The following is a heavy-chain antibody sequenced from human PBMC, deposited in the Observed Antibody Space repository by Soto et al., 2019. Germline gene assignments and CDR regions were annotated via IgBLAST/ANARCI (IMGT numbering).Heavy chain of an antibody. J-gene: IGHJ3*02. CDR1: GFTFSSYS. CDR3: ARRSDAFDI. V-gene: IGHV3-48*02. Sequence: EVQLVESGGGLVQPGGSLRLSCAASGFTFSSYSMNWVRQAPGKGLEWVSYISSGSAAIYYADSVKGRFTISRDNAKNSLYLQMNSLRDEDTAVYCCARRSDAFDIWGQGTMITVSS. CDR2: ISSGSAAI.